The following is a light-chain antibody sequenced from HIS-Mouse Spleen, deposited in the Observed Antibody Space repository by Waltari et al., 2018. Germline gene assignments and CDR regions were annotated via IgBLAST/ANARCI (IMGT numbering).Light chain of an antibody. Sequence: DIVMTQSPASLAVSLGERATINCKSSRSVLYSSNNKNYLAWYQQKPGQPPKLLIYWASTRESGVPDRFSGSGSGTDFTLTISSLQAEDVAVYYCQQYYSTPLTFGPGTKVDIK. CDR3: QQYYSTPLT. CDR2: WAS. CDR1: RSVLYSSNNKNY. V-gene: IGKV4-1*01. J-gene: IGKJ3*01.